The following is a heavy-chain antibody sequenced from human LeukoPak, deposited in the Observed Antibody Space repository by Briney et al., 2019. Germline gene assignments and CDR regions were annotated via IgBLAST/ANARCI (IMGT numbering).Heavy chain of an antibody. CDR2: IWYDGSNK. CDR3: AREGYGDPSWFDP. Sequence: GGSLRLSCAASGFTFSSYGMHWVRQAPSKGLEWVAVIWYDGSNKYYADSVKGRFTISRDNSKNTLYLQMNSLRAEDTAVYYCAREGYGDPSWFDPWGQGTLVTVSS. D-gene: IGHD4-17*01. J-gene: IGHJ5*02. CDR1: GFTFSSYG. V-gene: IGHV3-33*01.